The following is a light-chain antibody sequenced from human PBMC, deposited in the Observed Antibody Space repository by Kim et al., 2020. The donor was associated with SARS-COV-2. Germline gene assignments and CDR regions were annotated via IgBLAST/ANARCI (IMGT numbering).Light chain of an antibody. CDR3: LQHSVYPFT. CDR1: QAIKFD. Sequence: DIQMTQSPSSLSASVGDTVTITCRASQAIKFDLAWYQQKAGKPPQRLIYGPLRLQSGVPSRFSGSGYGTDFNLTISSLLPEDFATYFCLQHSVYPFTFGRGTRLEIK. J-gene: IGKJ5*01. V-gene: IGKV1-17*01. CDR2: GPL.